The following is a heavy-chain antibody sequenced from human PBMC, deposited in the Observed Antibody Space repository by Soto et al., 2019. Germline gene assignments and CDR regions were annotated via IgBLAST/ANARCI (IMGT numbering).Heavy chain of an antibody. D-gene: IGHD6-6*01. CDR3: ARDAVQSSSPAPASY. CDR1: GFTFSSYS. J-gene: IGHJ4*02. V-gene: IGHV3-21*01. Sequence: GGSLRLSCAASGFTFSSYSMNWVRQAPGKGLEWVSSISSSSSYIYYADSVKGRFTISRDNAKNSLYLQMNSLRAEDTAVYYCARDAVQSSSPAPASYWGQGTLVTVSS. CDR2: ISSSSSYI.